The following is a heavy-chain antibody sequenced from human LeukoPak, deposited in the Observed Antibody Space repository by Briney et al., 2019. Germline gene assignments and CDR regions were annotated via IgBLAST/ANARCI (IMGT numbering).Heavy chain of an antibody. CDR2: IKQDGSEK. J-gene: IGHJ4*02. Sequence: PGGSLRLSCGASGFTFSRYWMSWVRQAPGKGLEWVANIKQDGSEKHYVDSVKGRFTISRDNAENSLFLQMNNLRAEDTAIHYCVNYDTTTGQSDYWGQGTLVTVSS. CDR3: VNYDTTTGQSDY. CDR1: GFTFSRYW. D-gene: IGHD1-26*01. V-gene: IGHV3-7*01.